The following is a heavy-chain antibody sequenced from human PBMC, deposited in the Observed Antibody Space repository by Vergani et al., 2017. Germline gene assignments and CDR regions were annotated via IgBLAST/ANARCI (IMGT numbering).Heavy chain of an antibody. D-gene: IGHD5-12*01. J-gene: IGHJ6*02. Sequence: EVQLLESGGDLVQPGGSLRLSCAASGFTFNHYAMNWVRQAPGKGLEWVSGISGSGGSTYYAGSVKGRFTISRDSSKNTLYLQMNSLSAGDQAVYYCAKANPRNSGYDYLYYYHAMDVWGQGTTVTVSS. CDR2: ISGSGGST. CDR1: GFTFNHYA. CDR3: AKANPRNSGYDYLYYYHAMDV. V-gene: IGHV3-23*01.